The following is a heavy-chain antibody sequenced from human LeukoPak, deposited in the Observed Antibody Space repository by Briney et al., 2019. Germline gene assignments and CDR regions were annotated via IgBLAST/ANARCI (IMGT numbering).Heavy chain of an antibody. Sequence: ASQTLSLTCTVSGDSISSGKYYWRWIRQPAGKGLEWIVRIYTSGSTNYNPSLKSRVTISVDTPKNQFSLKLSSVTAADTAVYYCARGPVVVPNWFDPWGQGTLVTVPS. J-gene: IGHJ5*02. D-gene: IGHD2-2*01. V-gene: IGHV4-61*02. CDR1: GDSISSGKYY. CDR3: ARGPVVVPNWFDP. CDR2: IYTSGST.